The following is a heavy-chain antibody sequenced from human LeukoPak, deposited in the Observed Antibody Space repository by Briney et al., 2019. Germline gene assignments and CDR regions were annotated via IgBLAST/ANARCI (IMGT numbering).Heavy chain of an antibody. CDR2: INPDNGDT. J-gene: IGHJ6*03. V-gene: IGHV1-2*02. CDR1: GYIFSGYY. Sequence: ASVKVSCKASGYIFSGYYIHWVRQAPGQGLEWMGWINPDNGDTSYAQMFQARVTMTRDTSISTAYMELSSLRSEDTAVYYCARRQYSSGWNSGYYYMDVWGKGTTVTISS. D-gene: IGHD6-19*01. CDR3: ARRQYSSGWNSGYYYMDV.